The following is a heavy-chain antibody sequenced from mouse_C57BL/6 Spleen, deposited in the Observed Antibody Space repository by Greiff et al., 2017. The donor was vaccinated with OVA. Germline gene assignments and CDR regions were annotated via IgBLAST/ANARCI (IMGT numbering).Heavy chain of an antibody. CDR1: GFSFNTYA. Sequence: EVMLVESGGGLVQPKGSLKLSCAASGFSFNTYAMNWVRQAPGKGLDWVARIRSKSNNYATYYADSVKDRFTISRDDSESMLYLQMNNLKTEDTAMYYCVRQGDDSYYGWFAYWGQGTLVTVSA. V-gene: IGHV10-1*01. CDR3: VRQGDDSYYGWFAY. CDR2: IRSKSNNYAT. J-gene: IGHJ3*01. D-gene: IGHD2-3*01.